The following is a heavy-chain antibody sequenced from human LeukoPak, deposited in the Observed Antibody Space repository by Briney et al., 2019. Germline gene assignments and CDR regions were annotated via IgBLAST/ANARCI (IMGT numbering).Heavy chain of an antibody. CDR3: ATHAQLVGY. CDR2: ISGSGGST. V-gene: IGHV3-23*01. J-gene: IGHJ4*02. D-gene: IGHD6-6*01. CDR1: GFTFSSYA. Sequence: PAGSLRFSCAGSGFTFSSYAMSWVRQASGKGLEGGSAISGSGGSTDYADSVRGRFTIDRDNSKNTLYLQMNSLRAEDTAVYYCATHAQLVGYWGQGTLVTVSS.